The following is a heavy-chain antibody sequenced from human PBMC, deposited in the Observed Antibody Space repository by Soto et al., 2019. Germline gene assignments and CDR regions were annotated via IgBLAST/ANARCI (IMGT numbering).Heavy chain of an antibody. CDR3: ARVRGPFCGGDCNPPTPNWFDP. J-gene: IGHJ5*02. CDR1: GGSISSGGYF. V-gene: IGHV4-30-2*01. D-gene: IGHD2-21*02. Sequence: QLQLQESGSGLVKPSQTLSLTCAVSGGSISSGGYFWSWIRQPPGKGLEWIGYIYHSGSTYYNPSHKTRVSISVDRSKNQLSLKLRSVTAADTAVYYCARVRGPFCGGDCNPPTPNWFDPWGQGTLVTVSS. CDR2: IYHSGST.